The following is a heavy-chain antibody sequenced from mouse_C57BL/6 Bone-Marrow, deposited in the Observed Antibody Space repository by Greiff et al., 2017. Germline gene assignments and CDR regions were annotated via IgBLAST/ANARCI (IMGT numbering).Heavy chain of an antibody. V-gene: IGHV1-64*01. CDR3: ARMTTVVATSRYYYAMDY. D-gene: IGHD1-1*01. CDR2: IHPNLGST. Sequence: QVQLQQPGAELVKPGASVKLSCKASGYTFTSYWMHWVKQRPGQGLEWIGMIHPNLGSTNYNEKFKSKATLTVDKSSSTAYMQLSSLTSEDSAVYYCARMTTVVATSRYYYAMDYWGQGTSVTVSS. J-gene: IGHJ4*01. CDR1: GYTFTSYW.